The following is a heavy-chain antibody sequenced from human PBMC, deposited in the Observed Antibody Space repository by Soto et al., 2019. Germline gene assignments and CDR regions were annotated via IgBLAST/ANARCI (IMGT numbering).Heavy chain of an antibody. CDR2: IYYSGST. J-gene: IGHJ4*02. V-gene: IGHV4-39*01. CDR3: ARGDFWSGDFDY. CDR1: GGSISSSSYY. Sequence: SETLSLTCTVSGGSISSSSYYWGWIRQPPGKGLEWIGSIYYSGSTYYNPSLKSRVTISVDTSKNQFSLKLSSVTAADTAVYYCARGDFWSGDFDYWGQGTLVTVSS. D-gene: IGHD3-3*01.